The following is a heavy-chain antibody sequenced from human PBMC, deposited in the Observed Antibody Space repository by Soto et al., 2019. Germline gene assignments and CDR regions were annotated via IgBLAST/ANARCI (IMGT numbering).Heavy chain of an antibody. V-gene: IGHV3-23*01. Sequence: EVQLLESGGGLVQPGGSLRLSCAASGFTFSSYAMSWVRQAPGKGLERVSAISGSGGSTYYADSVKGRFTISRDNSKNTMYVQMNSLRAEDTSVYYCAKEKTYSSGWDGMDVWGQGTTVTVSS. CDR1: GFTFSSYA. D-gene: IGHD6-19*01. J-gene: IGHJ6*02. CDR3: AKEKTYSSGWDGMDV. CDR2: ISGSGGST.